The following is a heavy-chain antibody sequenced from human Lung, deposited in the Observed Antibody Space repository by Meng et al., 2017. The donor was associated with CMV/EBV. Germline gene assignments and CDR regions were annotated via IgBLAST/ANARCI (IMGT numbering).Heavy chain of an antibody. D-gene: IGHD3-16*02. CDR3: ARSSFR. V-gene: IGHV3-7*01. J-gene: IGHJ4*02. CDR1: GFTFSTDW. CDR2: INPDGGAK. Sequence: GESLKISCAASGFTFSTDWMTWVRQAPGKGLEWVSNINPDGGAKYYVDSVKGRFTISRDNAMNSLYLQMNSLIAEDTAVYYCARSSFRWGQGTVVTVSS.